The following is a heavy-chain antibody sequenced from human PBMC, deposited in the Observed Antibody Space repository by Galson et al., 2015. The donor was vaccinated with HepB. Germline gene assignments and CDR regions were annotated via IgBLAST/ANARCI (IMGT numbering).Heavy chain of an antibody. Sequence: SVTVSCKASGYTFTGYYMHWVRQAPGQGLEWMGWINPNSGGTNYAQKFQGRVTMTRDTSISTAYMELSRLRSDDTAVYYCARDKVVVPAAILGDWGQGTLVTVSS. D-gene: IGHD2-2*02. J-gene: IGHJ4*02. CDR1: GYTFTGYY. CDR3: ARDKVVVPAAILGD. CDR2: INPNSGGT. V-gene: IGHV1-2*02.